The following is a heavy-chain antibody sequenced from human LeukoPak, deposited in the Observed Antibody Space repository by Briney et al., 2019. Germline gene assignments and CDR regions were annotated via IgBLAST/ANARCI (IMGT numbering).Heavy chain of an antibody. D-gene: IGHD6-19*01. CDR3: ARDKIAVAGYGDY. Sequence: GGSLRLSCAASGFIFSDFWMTWVRQAPGKGLEWVANIKQDGSEKYYVDSVKGRFTISRDNAKNSLYLQMNSLRAEDTAVYYCARDKIAVAGYGDYWGQGTLVTVSS. CDR1: GFIFSDFW. V-gene: IGHV3-7*01. CDR2: IKQDGSEK. J-gene: IGHJ4*02.